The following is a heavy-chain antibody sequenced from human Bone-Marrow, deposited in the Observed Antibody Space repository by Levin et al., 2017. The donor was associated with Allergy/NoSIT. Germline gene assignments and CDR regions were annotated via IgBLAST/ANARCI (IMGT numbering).Heavy chain of an antibody. J-gene: IGHJ5*02. CDR3: AHTSLAAPGTSYFDP. D-gene: IGHD6-13*01. CDR2: IYWDDNK. CDR1: GFSLTTSEVGVG. Sequence: SGPTLVKPTQTLTLTCTFSGFSLTTSEVGVGVAWIRQPPGKAQECLALIYWDDNKRYSPSLKSRLSITKDTSKKQVVLTMTNMDPLDTATYYCAHTSLAAPGTSYFDPWGQGTLVTVSS. V-gene: IGHV2-5*02.